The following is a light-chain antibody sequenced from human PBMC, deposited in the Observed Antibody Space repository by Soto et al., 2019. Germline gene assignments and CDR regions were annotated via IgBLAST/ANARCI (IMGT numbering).Light chain of an antibody. CDR3: QQYVSLPIT. CDR2: GAF. CDR1: QSVSSNY. J-gene: IGKJ5*01. V-gene: IGKV3-20*01. Sequence: DIVLTQSPCTLSLSPGERATLSCRASQSVSSNYLAWYQQRPGQAPRLLIYGAFSRATGIPDRFSGSGSGTDFTLTINRVAPEDFAVYYCQQYVSLPITFGQGTRLEIK.